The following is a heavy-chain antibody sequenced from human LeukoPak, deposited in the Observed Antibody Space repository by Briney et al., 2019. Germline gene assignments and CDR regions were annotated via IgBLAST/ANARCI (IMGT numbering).Heavy chain of an antibody. CDR2: IYPGDSDT. CDR1: GSSFTSYW. D-gene: IGHD6-13*01. V-gene: IGHV5-51*01. Sequence: GESLQISCKGSGSSFTSYWIGWVRQMPGKGLERMGIIYPGDSDTRYSPSFQGQVTIPADKSISTAYLQWSSLKASDTAMYYCARLDSSSWYLTWQGWGQGTLVTVSS. CDR3: ARLDSSSWYLTWQG. J-gene: IGHJ4*02.